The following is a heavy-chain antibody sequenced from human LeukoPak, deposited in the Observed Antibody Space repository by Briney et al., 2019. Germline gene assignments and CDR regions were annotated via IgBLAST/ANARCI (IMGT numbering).Heavy chain of an antibody. CDR2: IYYSGST. V-gene: IGHV4-39*01. CDR1: GGSISSSSYY. J-gene: IGHJ4*02. CDR3: ARMDTAMVLGNFDY. Sequence: SETLSLTCTVSGGSISSSSYYWGWIRQPPGKGLEWIGSIYYSGSTYYNPSPKSRVTISVDTSKNQFSLKLSSVTAADTAVYYCARMDTAMVLGNFDYWGQGTLVTVSS. D-gene: IGHD5-18*01.